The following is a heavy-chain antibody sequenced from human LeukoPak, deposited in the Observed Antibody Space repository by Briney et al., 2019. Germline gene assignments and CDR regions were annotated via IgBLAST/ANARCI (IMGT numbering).Heavy chain of an antibody. Sequence: GGSLRLSCIASGFTFSSYGMHWVRQAPGKGLEWVAVAYHDGYYGNSQYYADSVKGRFTISRENSKNTLYLQMNSLRAEDTAVYYCAKVRLYGDYPEIDYWGQGTLVAVSS. V-gene: IGHV3-33*03. D-gene: IGHD4-17*01. CDR2: AYHDGYYGNSQ. CDR3: AKVRLYGDYPEIDY. CDR1: GFTFSSYG. J-gene: IGHJ4*02.